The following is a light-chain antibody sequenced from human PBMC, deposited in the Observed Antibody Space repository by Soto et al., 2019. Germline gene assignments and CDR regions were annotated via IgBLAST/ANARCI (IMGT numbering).Light chain of an antibody. J-gene: IGKJ4*01. CDR3: QQYGSSSLT. V-gene: IGKV3-20*01. CDR1: QSVGSSF. Sequence: EIVLTQSPGTLSLSPGERATLSCRASQSVGSSFLAWYQQKPGQAPRLLIYGASSRATGIPDRFSGSESGTDFTLTISRLEPEDFAVYYCQQYGSSSLTFGGGTKVEIK. CDR2: GAS.